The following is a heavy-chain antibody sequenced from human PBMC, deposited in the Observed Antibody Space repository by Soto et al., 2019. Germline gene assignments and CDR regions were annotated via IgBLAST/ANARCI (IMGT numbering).Heavy chain of an antibody. CDR1: GYTFITSG. D-gene: IGHD3-3*01. V-gene: IGHV1-3*01. Sequence: ASVKVSCKASGYTFITSGISWVRQAPGQRLEWMGWINACNGNTKYAQKLQGRVTITRDTSASTAYMELSSLRSEDTAVYYCASSTYYENHFDYWGQGTLVTVSS. J-gene: IGHJ4*02. CDR2: INACNGNT. CDR3: ASSTYYENHFDY.